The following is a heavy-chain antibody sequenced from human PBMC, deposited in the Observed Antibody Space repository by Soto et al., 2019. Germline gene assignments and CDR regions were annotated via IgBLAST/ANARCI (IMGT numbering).Heavy chain of an antibody. CDR2: IIPYYNTL. Sequence: QAQVVQSGAEVRKPGSSVKLSCKASEGTFNSYAIAWVRQAPGQGLEWMGGIIPYYNTLNYAQKFQDRVTITADDSTNTVYMELSSLRSDDKDVYFCASGASRWYPYFFASWAQGTLVTVSS. CDR3: ASGASRWYPYFFAS. D-gene: IGHD6-13*01. CDR1: EGTFNSYA. J-gene: IGHJ4*02. V-gene: IGHV1-69*01.